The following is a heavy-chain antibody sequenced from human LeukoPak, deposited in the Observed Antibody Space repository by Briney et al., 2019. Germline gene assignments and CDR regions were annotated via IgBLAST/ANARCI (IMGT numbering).Heavy chain of an antibody. J-gene: IGHJ4*02. CDR3: ARDPRGYSGYDY. V-gene: IGHV3-53*01. CDR2: IYSGGST. CDR1: GFTVSSNY. D-gene: IGHD5-12*01. Sequence: QPGGSLRLSCAASGFTVSSNYMSWVRQAPGKGLEWVSVIYSGGSTYYADSVKGRFTISRDNSKDTLYLQMNSLRAEDTAVYYCARDPRGYSGYDYWGQGTLVTVSS.